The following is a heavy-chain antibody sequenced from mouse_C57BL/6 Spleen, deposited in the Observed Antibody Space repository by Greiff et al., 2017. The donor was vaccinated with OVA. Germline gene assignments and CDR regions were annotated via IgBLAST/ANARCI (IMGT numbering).Heavy chain of an antibody. D-gene: IGHD1-1*01. CDR2: ISSGSSTI. CDR3: ARGITTGWYFDV. V-gene: IGHV5-17*01. CDR1: GFTFSDYG. J-gene: IGHJ1*03. Sequence: EVKLVESGGGLVKPGGSLKLSCAASGFTFSDYGMHWVRQAPEKGLEWVAYISSGSSTIYYADTGKGRFTISRDNAKNTLFLQMTSLRSEDTAMYYCARGITTGWYFDVWGTGTTVTVSS.